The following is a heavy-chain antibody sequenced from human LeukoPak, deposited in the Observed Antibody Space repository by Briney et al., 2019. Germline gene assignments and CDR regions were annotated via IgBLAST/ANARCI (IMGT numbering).Heavy chain of an antibody. CDR1: GGSISSGDYY. CDR3: ARDLYDSSGSAFDI. J-gene: IGHJ3*02. V-gene: IGHV4-30-4*08. Sequence: SQTLSLTCTVSGGSISSGDYYWSWIRQPPGKSLEWIAYIYYSGTTYYNPSLKSRVTISLNTSRNRFSLKLNSVTAADTAVYYCARDLYDSSGSAFDIWGQGTMVPVSS. CDR2: IYYSGTT. D-gene: IGHD3-22*01.